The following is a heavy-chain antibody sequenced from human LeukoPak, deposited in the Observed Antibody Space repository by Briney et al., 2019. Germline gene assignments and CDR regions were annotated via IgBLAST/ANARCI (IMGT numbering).Heavy chain of an antibody. CDR1: GGSLSTYY. Sequence: SETLSLTCTVSGGSLSTYYWSWIRQPPGKGLEWIGYIYYGGSTNYNPSLQSRVTISVDTSKNQFSLKLSSVTAADTAVYYCARVETSYYYMDVWGKGTTVTVSS. CDR2: IYYGGST. V-gene: IGHV4-59*01. J-gene: IGHJ6*03. CDR3: ARVETSYYYMDV.